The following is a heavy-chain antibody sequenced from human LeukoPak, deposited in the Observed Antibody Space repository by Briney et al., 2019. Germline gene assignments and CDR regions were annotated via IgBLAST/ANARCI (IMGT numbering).Heavy chain of an antibody. CDR2: IRYDGSNK. CDR3: AKDRDKYDFWSGYPLDGFDI. J-gene: IGHJ3*02. Sequence: GGSLRLSCAASGFTFSSYGMHWVRQAPGKGLEWVAFIRYDGSNKYYADSVKGRFTVSRDNPKNTLYVQMNSLRAEDTAVYYCAKDRDKYDFWSGYPLDGFDIWGQGTMVTVSS. V-gene: IGHV3-30*02. CDR1: GFTFSSYG. D-gene: IGHD3-3*01.